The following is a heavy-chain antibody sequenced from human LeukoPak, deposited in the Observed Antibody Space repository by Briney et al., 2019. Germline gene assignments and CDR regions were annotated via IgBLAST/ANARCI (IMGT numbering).Heavy chain of an antibody. D-gene: IGHD2-2*01. CDR2: IRQDGSTM. CDR1: GFTFSSYW. CDR3: AKGDWEVPAAPIDY. Sequence: TGGSLRLSCAASGFTFSSYWMSWVRQAPGKGLEWVANIRQDGSTMSYVDSVRGRFTISRDNSKNTLYLQMNSLRAEDTAVYYCAKGDWEVPAAPIDYWGQGTLVTVSS. V-gene: IGHV3-7*03. J-gene: IGHJ4*02.